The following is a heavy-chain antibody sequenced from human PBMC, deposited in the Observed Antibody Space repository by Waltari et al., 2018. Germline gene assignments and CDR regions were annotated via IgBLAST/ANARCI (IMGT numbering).Heavy chain of an antibody. CDR3: ARGIGTMVRGNWFDP. CDR1: GGSFSGSY. V-gene: IGHV4-34*01. J-gene: IGHJ5*02. Sequence: QVQLQQWGAGLLKPSETLSLTCAVYGGSFSGSYWSWIRQPPGKGLEWIGEINHSGSTNYNPSLKSRVTISVDTSKNQFSLKLSSVTAADTAVYYCARGIGTMVRGNWFDPWGQGTLVTVSS. D-gene: IGHD3-10*01. CDR2: INHSGST.